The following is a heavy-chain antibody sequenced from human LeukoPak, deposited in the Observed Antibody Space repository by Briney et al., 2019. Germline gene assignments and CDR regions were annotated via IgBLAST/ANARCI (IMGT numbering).Heavy chain of an antibody. CDR2: IYAGGAT. J-gene: IGHJ4*02. CDR3: ARDLN. CDR1: GFSVVTNY. V-gene: IGHV3-66*01. Sequence: GGSLRLSCAASGFSVVTNYMSWVRQAPGKGLEWVSVIYAGGATYYSDSVRGRFTISRDNSKNTLYLQMNSLRAEDTAVYYCARDLNWGQGTLVTVSS.